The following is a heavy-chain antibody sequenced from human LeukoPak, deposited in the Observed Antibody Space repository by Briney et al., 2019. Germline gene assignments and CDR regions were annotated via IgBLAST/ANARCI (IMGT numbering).Heavy chain of an antibody. CDR3: TRDSIAAAGTWYFQH. Sequence: PSETLSLTCTVSGGSISGYYWSWIRQPPGKGLEWIGYIYYTGTTNYNPSLKSRVTISVDTSKNQFSLNLSSVTAADTAVYYCTRDSIAAAGTWYFQHWGQGTLVTVSS. J-gene: IGHJ1*01. V-gene: IGHV4-59*01. CDR2: IYYTGTT. CDR1: GGSISGYY. D-gene: IGHD6-13*01.